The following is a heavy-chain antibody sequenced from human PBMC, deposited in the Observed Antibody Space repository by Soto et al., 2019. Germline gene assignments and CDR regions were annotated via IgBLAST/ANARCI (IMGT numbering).Heavy chain of an antibody. D-gene: IGHD6-19*01. J-gene: IGHJ4*02. CDR2: ISSSSGST. Sequence: GSLRLSCAASGFTFRSYAMSWVRQAPGKGLEWVSAISSSSGSTYYADSVKGRFTISRDNSKNTLYLQMSRLRADDTAVFYCAKNPTSSGWYYFDNWGQGTLVTVSS. CDR3: AKNPTSSGWYYFDN. V-gene: IGHV3-23*01. CDR1: GFTFRSYA.